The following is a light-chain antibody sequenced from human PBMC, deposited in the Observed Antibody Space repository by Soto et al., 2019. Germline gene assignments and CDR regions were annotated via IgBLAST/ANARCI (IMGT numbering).Light chain of an antibody. V-gene: IGKV1-5*03. J-gene: IGKJ1*01. CDR2: KAS. Sequence: DIQMTQSPSTLAASVGDRVTITCRASQSISSWLAWYQQKPGKAPKLLIYKASSLESGVPSRLSGSGSGTEFTLPISSLQPDDFATYYCQQYNSYSRTFGQGTKVEIK. CDR3: QQYNSYSRT. CDR1: QSISSW.